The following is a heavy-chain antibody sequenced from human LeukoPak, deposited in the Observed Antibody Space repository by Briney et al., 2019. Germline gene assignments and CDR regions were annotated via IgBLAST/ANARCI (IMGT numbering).Heavy chain of an antibody. D-gene: IGHD6-19*01. J-gene: IGHJ4*02. Sequence: GRSLRLSCAASGFTFSSYAMHWVRQAPGKGLEWVAVISYDGSNKYYADSVKGRFTISRDNSKNTLYLQMNSLRAEDTAVYYCARILIKGYSSGWSTGGFDYWGQGTLVTVSS. V-gene: IGHV3-30-3*01. CDR2: ISYDGSNK. CDR1: GFTFSSYA. CDR3: ARILIKGYSSGWSTGGFDY.